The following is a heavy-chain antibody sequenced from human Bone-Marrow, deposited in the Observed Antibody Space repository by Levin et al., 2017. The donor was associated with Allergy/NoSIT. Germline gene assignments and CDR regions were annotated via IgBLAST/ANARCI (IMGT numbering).Heavy chain of an antibody. CDR1: GYTFTSYG. V-gene: IGHV1-18*01. D-gene: IGHD2-15*01. Sequence: ASVKVSCKASGYTFTSYGISWVRQAPGQGLEWMGWISAYNGNTNYAQKLQGRVTMTTDTSTSTAYMELRSLRSDDTAVYYCAREGGRVVVAATPGGFDYWGQGTLVTVSS. CDR2: ISAYNGNT. CDR3: AREGGRVVVAATPGGFDY. J-gene: IGHJ4*02.